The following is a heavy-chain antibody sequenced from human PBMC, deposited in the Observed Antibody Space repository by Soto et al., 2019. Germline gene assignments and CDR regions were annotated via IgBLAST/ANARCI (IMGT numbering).Heavy chain of an antibody. D-gene: IGHD2-15*01. CDR2: INHSGST. CDR3: ASLDCSGGSCPFDY. J-gene: IGHJ4*02. V-gene: IGHV4-34*01. Sequence: QVQLQQWGAGLLKPSETLSLTCAVYGGSFSGYYWSWIRQPPGKGLEWIGEINHSGSTNYNPSLKSRVTRSVDTSKNQFSLKLSSVTAADTAVYYCASLDCSGGSCPFDYWGQGTLVTVSS. CDR1: GGSFSGYY.